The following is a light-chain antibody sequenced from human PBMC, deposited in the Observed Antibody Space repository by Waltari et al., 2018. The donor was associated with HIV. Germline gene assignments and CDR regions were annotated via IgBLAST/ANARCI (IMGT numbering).Light chain of an antibody. CDR1: QSISSR. CDR3: QQYDTYSAA. J-gene: IGKJ2*01. V-gene: IGKV1-5*03. Sequence: SVGDRVTITCRASQSISSRLAWYQQKPGKAPKVLIYKASSLESGVPSRFSGSGSGTEFTLTISSLQPDDFATYYCQQYDTYSAAFGQGTKLEIK. CDR2: KAS.